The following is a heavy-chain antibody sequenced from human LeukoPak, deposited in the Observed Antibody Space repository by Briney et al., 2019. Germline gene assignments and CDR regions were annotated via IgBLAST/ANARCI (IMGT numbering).Heavy chain of an antibody. J-gene: IGHJ4*02. CDR3: ARSVVAATETFDY. D-gene: IGHD2-15*01. V-gene: IGHV3-21*06. Sequence: GGSLRLSCEASGFTFNTYSMNWARQAPGKGLEWVSSIDSSGGYMFYADSVKGRFIISRDNAKDSLYLQMNSLRAEDTAVYYCARSVVAATETFDYWGQGTLVTVSS. CDR1: GFTFNTYS. CDR2: IDSSGGYM.